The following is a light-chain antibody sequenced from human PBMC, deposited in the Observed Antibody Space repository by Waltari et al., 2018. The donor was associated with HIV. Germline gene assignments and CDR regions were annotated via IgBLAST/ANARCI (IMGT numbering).Light chain of an antibody. Sequence: AIQLTQSPSSLSASVGDRVIITCRASQGISSALAWYQQKPGKTPKLLIYDVSRLESGVPSRFSGSGSGTDFTLIISSLQPEDFATYFCQQAHSFPLTFGGGTKVEVK. CDR1: QGISSA. V-gene: IGKV1-13*02. CDR2: DVS. CDR3: QQAHSFPLT. J-gene: IGKJ4*01.